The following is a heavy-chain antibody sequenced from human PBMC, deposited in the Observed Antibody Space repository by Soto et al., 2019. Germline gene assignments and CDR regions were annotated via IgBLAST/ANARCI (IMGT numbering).Heavy chain of an antibody. D-gene: IGHD6-6*01. CDR2: ISYDGSNK. CDR1: GFTFSSYA. CDR3: ARGLSSSPSGDNWFDP. Sequence: PGGSLRLSCAASGFTFSSYAMHWVRQAPGKGLEWVAVISYDGSNKYYADSVKGRFTISRDNSKNTLYLQMNSLRAEDTAVYYCARGLSSSPSGDNWFDPWGQGTLVTVSS. V-gene: IGHV3-30-3*01. J-gene: IGHJ5*02.